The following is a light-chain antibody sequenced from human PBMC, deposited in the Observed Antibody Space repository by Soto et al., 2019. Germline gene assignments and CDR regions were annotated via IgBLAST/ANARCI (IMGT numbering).Light chain of an antibody. CDR1: NIGSKS. J-gene: IGLJ2*01. CDR3: HVWDTDGDHPV. CDR2: NEV. Sequence: SYELTQTPSVSVAPGMTARITCGGNNIGSKSVHWYQQKAGQAPVLVINNEVDRPSGIPARFSGSNSGNTATLTITRVDAGDEADYYCHVWDTDGDHPVFGGGTKLTVL. V-gene: IGLV3-21*04.